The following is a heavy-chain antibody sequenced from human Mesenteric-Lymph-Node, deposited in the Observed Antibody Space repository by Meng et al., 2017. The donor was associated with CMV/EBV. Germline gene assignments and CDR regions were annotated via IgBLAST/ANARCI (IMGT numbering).Heavy chain of an antibody. CDR1: GGSFCGYY. CDR2: INHSGST. V-gene: IGHV4-34*01. D-gene: IGHD4-23*01. CDR3: ARHQRWLKSEGGFNY. Sequence: QGQLQQWGAGLLKPSETLSLTWAFYGGSFCGYYWSWIPQPPGKGLEWIGEINHSGSTNYNPSLKSRVTISVDTSKNQFSLKLSSATAADTAVYYCARHQRWLKSEGGFNYWGQGTLVTVSS. J-gene: IGHJ4*02.